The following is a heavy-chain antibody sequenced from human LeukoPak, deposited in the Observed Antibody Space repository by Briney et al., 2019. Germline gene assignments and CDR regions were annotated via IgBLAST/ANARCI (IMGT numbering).Heavy chain of an antibody. Sequence: PGGSLRLFCAASGFTFSSYAMSWVRQAPGKGLEWVSLISWDGGSTYYADSVKGRFTISRDNSKNSLYLQMNSLRTEDTALYYCAKSRGEYSSSCFDYWGQGTLVTVSS. D-gene: IGHD6-6*01. CDR2: ISWDGGST. J-gene: IGHJ4*02. V-gene: IGHV3-43*01. CDR3: AKSRGEYSSSCFDY. CDR1: GFTFSSYA.